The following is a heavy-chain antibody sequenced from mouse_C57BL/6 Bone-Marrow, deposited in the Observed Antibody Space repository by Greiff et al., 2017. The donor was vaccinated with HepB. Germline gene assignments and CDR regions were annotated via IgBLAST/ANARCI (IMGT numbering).Heavy chain of an antibody. CDR2: ISDGGSYT. CDR3: ARPLSTRLLREFTFDY. Sequence: DVKLVESGGGLVKPGGSLKLSCAASGFTFSSYAMSWVRQTPEKRLEWVATISDGGSYTYYPDNVKGRFTISRDNAKHNLYLQMSHLKSEDTAMYYCARPLSTRLLREFTFDYWGQGTLVTVSA. J-gene: IGHJ3*01. CDR1: GFTFSSYA. D-gene: IGHD1-1*01. V-gene: IGHV5-4*03.